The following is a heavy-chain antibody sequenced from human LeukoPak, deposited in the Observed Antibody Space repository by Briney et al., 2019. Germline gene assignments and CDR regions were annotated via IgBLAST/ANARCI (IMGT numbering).Heavy chain of an antibody. CDR3: AKERGFGELFLPDAFDI. J-gene: IGHJ3*02. D-gene: IGHD3-10*01. Sequence: GGSLRLSCAASGFTFSSYAMHWVRQAPGKGREWVAVISYDGSNKYYADSVKGRFTISRDNSKNTLYLQMNSLRAEDTAVYYCAKERGFGELFLPDAFDIWGQGTMVTVSS. CDR1: GFTFSSYA. V-gene: IGHV3-30*04. CDR2: ISYDGSNK.